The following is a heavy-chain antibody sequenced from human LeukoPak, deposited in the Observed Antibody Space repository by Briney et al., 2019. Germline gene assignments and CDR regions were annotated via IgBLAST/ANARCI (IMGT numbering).Heavy chain of an antibody. V-gene: IGHV4-4*07. CDR3: PRRNWNYWYFDL. J-gene: IGHJ2*01. CDR2: IYSSGSI. Sequence: KTSETLSLTCTVPGGSISRFYWSWIRQPAGKGLEWIGRIYSSGSINYNPSLNSRVTMSVDTSKNQFSLKLSSVTAADTAVYYCPRRNWNYWYFDLWGRGTLATVSS. D-gene: IGHD1-20*01. CDR1: GGSISRFY.